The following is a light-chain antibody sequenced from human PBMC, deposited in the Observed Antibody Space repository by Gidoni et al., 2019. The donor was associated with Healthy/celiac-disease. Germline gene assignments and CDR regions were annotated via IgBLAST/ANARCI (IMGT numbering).Light chain of an antibody. CDR3: QAWDSSTAV. Sequence: SYALPQPPSVSVYPGQTASITCSGDKLGDKYACWYQQKPGQSPVLVIYQDSKRPSGIPERFSGSNSGNTATLTISGTQAMDEADYYCQAWDSSTAVFGGGTKLTVL. CDR2: QDS. J-gene: IGLJ2*01. CDR1: KLGDKY. V-gene: IGLV3-1*01.